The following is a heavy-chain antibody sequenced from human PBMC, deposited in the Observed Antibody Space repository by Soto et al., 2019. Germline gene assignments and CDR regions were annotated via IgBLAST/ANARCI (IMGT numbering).Heavy chain of an antibody. CDR3: ARTGGPRGYSGYDLLTVDTAMVTGWFDP. V-gene: IGHV1-69*13. CDR1: GGTFSSYA. D-gene: IGHD5-18*01. CDR2: IIPIFGTA. Sequence: AASVKVSCKASGGTFSSYAISWVRQAPGQGLEWMGGIIPIFGTANYAQKFQGRVTITADESTSTAYMELSSLRSEDTAVYYCARTGGPRGYSGYDLLTVDTAMVTGWFDPWGQGTLVTVSS. J-gene: IGHJ5*02.